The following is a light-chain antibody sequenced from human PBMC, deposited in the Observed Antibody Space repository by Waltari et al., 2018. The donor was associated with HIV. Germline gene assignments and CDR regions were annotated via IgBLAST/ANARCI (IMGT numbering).Light chain of an antibody. CDR2: DVD. J-gene: IGLJ1*01. CDR3: SSYSGNNGYV. CDR1: TSDLGSYNS. Sequence: QSALTQPPSVSGSLGQSVTISCTGSTSDLGSYNSVSWYQQSPGTAPKLLLRDVDHRPAGVPNRFSGSKAGYTATLTISGLQAEDEADYFCSSYSGNNGYVFGTGTKVTVL. V-gene: IGLV2-18*02.